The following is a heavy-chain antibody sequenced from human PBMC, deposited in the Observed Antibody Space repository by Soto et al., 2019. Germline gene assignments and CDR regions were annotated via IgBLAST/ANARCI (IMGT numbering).Heavy chain of an antibody. CDR1: GFNFGDYY. D-gene: IGHD1-26*01. J-gene: IGHJ2*01. CDR2: VSSTGSYT. Sequence: QMQLVESGGGLVKPGGSLRLSCAASGFNFGDYYMSWIRQAPGKGLEWVSFVSSTGSYTKFSDSVGGRLTVSRDNGKNSLHLQLNSLRVEDTAVYYCARLRVGVNWYFDLWGRGTLVTVSS. CDR3: ARLRVGVNWYFDL. V-gene: IGHV3-11*06.